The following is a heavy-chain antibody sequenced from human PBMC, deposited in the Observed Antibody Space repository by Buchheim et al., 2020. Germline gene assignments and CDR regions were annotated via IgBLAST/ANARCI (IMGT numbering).Heavy chain of an antibody. D-gene: IGHD3-22*01. CDR1: GFTFSSYA. V-gene: IGHV3-23*01. Sequence: EVQLLESGGGLVQPGGFLRPSCAASGFTFSSYAMSWVRQAPGKGLGWVSVIGGGRGCTYPADFGKGRFTISRANSRKPLSLTMNSLRAEDTAVYFCAKHGRHASSGCLDYWGLGTL. CDR2: IGGGRGCT. J-gene: IGHJ4*02. CDR3: AKHGRHASSGCLDY.